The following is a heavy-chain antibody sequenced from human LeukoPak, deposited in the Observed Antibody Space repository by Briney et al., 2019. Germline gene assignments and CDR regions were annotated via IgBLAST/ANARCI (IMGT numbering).Heavy chain of an antibody. V-gene: IGHV1-3*01. CDR3: ARDLAVTAGFDY. Sequence: ASVKVSCKASGYTFTSYAIHWVRQAPGQRLEWMGWINAGNGNTKYSQKFQGRVTITRDTSASTAYMELSSLRSEDTAVYYCARDLAVTAGFDYWGQGTLVTVSS. CDR2: INAGNGNT. CDR1: GYTFTSYA. J-gene: IGHJ4*02. D-gene: IGHD4-17*01.